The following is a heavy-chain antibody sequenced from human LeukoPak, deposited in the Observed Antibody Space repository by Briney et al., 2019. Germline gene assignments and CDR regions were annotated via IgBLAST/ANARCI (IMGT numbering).Heavy chain of an antibody. V-gene: IGHV4-39*07. D-gene: IGHD1-14*01. J-gene: IGHJ6*03. CDR3: AKVRTGYYYYMPV. CDR2: IFYSGST. CDR1: GGSISISTYY. Sequence: SETLSLTCTLSGGSISISTYYWAWIRQPPGKGLEWIGTIFYSGSTYYSSSLKSRLTMSADTARNQGSLHLSSVPAADTAVYYCAKVRTGYYYYMPVWGKGTTVTVSS.